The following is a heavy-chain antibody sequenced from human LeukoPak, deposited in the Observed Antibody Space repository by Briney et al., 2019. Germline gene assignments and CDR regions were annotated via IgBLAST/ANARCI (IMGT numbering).Heavy chain of an antibody. D-gene: IGHD1-7*01. V-gene: IGHV4-59*01. CDR1: GGSISSYY. J-gene: IGHJ4*02. CDR3: ARGDWNFPY. CDR2: IYYSGST. Sequence: SETLSLTCTVSGGSISSYYWSWSRQPPGKGLEWIGYIYYSGSTNYNPSLKSRVTISVDTSKNQFSLELSSVTAADTAVYYGARGDWNFPYWGQGTLVTVSS.